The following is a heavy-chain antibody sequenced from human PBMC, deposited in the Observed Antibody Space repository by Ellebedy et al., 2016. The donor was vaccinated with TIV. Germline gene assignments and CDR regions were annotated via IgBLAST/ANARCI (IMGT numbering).Heavy chain of an antibody. Sequence: AASVKVSCKASGYTFTSYDISWVRQATGQGLEWMGWISAYNGNTNYAQKLQGRVTMTTDTSTSTAYMKLRSLRSDDRAVYYCARDVRYAFDNWGQGTTVTVSS. CDR3: ARDVRYAFDN. V-gene: IGHV1-18*01. CDR2: ISAYNGNT. J-gene: IGHJ3*02. CDR1: GYTFTSYD.